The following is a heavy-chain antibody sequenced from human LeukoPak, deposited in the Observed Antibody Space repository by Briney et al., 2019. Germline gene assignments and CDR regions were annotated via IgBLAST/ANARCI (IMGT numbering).Heavy chain of an antibody. CDR2: IWYDGSNK. V-gene: IGHV3-33*01. Sequence: GRSLRLSCAASGFTFSSYGMHWVRQAPGKGLEWVAVIWYDGSNKYYADSVKGRFTISRDNSKNTLYLQMNSLRAEDTAVYYCARELMTVPAAMSGAFDIWGQGTMVTVSS. D-gene: IGHD2-2*01. CDR1: GFTFSSYG. CDR3: ARELMTVPAAMSGAFDI. J-gene: IGHJ3*02.